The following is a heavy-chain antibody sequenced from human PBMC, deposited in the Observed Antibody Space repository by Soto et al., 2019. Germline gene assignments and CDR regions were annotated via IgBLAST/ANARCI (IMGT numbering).Heavy chain of an antibody. CDR1: GGSISSGDYY. CDR3: ARFVVPAAIPPGDYYYGMDV. Sequence: LSLTCTVSGGSISSGDYYWSWIRQPPGKGLEWIGYIYYSGSTYYNPSLKSRVTISVDTSKNQFSLKLSSVTAADTAVYYCARFVVPAAIPPGDYYYGMDVWGQGTTVTVSS. V-gene: IGHV4-30-4*01. D-gene: IGHD2-2*01. CDR2: IYYSGST. J-gene: IGHJ6*02.